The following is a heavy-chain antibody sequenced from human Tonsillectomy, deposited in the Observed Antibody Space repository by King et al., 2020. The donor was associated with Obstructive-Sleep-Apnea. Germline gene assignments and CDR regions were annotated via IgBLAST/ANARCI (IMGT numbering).Heavy chain of an antibody. Sequence: VQLQQWGAGLFKPSETLSLTCAVYGGSFSGYYWSWIRQPPGKGLEGIGEINHSGSTNYNPSLKSRVTISVDTSKNQVSLKLSSVTAADTAVYYCARDDSGSFYYFDYWGQGTLVTVSS. CDR1: GGSFSGYY. J-gene: IGHJ4*02. V-gene: IGHV4-34*01. CDR2: INHSGST. D-gene: IGHD3-10*01. CDR3: ARDDSGSFYYFDY.